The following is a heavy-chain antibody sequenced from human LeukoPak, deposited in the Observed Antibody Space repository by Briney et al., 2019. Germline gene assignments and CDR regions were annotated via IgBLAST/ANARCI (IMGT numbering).Heavy chain of an antibody. D-gene: IGHD2-2*02. J-gene: IGHJ6*04. CDR1: GFTYSSYG. V-gene: IGHV3-33*01. CDR2: IWYDGSNK. CDR3: ARDRRQYCSSTSCYMGY. Sequence: GRSLRLSCAASGFTYSSYGMHWVRQAPGKGLEWVAVIWYDGSNKYYADSVKGRFTISRDNSKNTLYPQMNSLRAEDTAVYYCARDRRQYCSSTSCYMGYWGKGTTVTVSS.